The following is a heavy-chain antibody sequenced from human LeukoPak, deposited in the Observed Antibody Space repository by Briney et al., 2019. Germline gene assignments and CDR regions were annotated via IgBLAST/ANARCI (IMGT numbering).Heavy chain of an antibody. D-gene: IGHD3-10*01. CDR2: IYYSGST. Sequence: SETLSLTCTVSGGSISSYYWSWIRQPPGKGLEWIGYIYYSGSTNYNPSLKSRVTISVDTSKYQFSLKLSSVTAADTAVYYCARCEWFGELCRYWGQGTLVTVSS. CDR3: ARCEWFGELCRY. J-gene: IGHJ4*02. V-gene: IGHV4-59*01. CDR1: GGSISSYY.